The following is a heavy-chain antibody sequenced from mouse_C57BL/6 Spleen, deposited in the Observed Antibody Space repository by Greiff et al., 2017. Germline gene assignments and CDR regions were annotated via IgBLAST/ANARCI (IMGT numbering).Heavy chain of an antibody. V-gene: IGHV7-3*01. D-gene: IGHD2-5*01. CDR3: GRASYYSNYDWYFDV. J-gene: IGHJ1*03. Sequence: DVKLVESGGGLVQPGGSLSLSCAASGFTFTDYYMSWVRQPPGKALEWLGFIRNKANGYTTEYSASVKGRFTISRDNSPSILYLQMSAFRAEDSATYYCGRASYYSNYDWYFDVWGTGTTVTVSS. CDR1: GFTFTDYY. CDR2: IRNKANGYTT.